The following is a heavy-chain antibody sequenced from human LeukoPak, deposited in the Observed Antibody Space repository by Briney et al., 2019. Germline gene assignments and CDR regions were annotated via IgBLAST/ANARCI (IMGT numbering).Heavy chain of an antibody. CDR3: ARDRDYSNYFDY. CDR2: IYHSGST. CDR1: GYSITSGYY. J-gene: IGHJ4*02. D-gene: IGHD4-11*01. Sequence: PSETLSLTCTVSGYSITSGYYWGWIRQPPGKGLEWIGSIYHSGSTYYNPSLKTRVTISVDTSKNQFSLQLSSVTAADTAVYYCARDRDYSNYFDYWGQGTLVTVSS. V-gene: IGHV4-38-2*02.